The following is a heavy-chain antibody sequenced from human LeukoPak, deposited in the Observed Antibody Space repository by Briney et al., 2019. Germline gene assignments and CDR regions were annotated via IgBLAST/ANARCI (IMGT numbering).Heavy chain of an antibody. V-gene: IGHV1-18*04. D-gene: IGHD3-16*01. CDR2: ISTYNGDT. J-gene: IGHJ4*02. CDR3: AREGLGELTLDY. Sequence: GASVKVSCKASGYTFTDYYIHWVRQAPGQGLEWMGWISTYNGDTNYAQKLQGRVTMTTDTSTNTAYMELRSLRSDDTAVYYCAREGLGELTLDYWGQGTLVTVSS. CDR1: GYTFTDYY.